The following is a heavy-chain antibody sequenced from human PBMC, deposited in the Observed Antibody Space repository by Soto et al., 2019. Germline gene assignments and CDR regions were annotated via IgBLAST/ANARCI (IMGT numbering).Heavy chain of an antibody. V-gene: IGHV2-5*02. CDR1: GFSLSTSGVG. CDR2: IYWDDDK. CDR3: ALSGRLLTPLQH. Sequence: QITLKESGPTLVKPTQTLTMTCTFSGFSLSTSGVGVGWIRQPPGKALEWLALIYWDDDKRYSPSLKSRLTITKDTSKNQVVLTMTNMDPVDTATYYCALSGRLLTPLQHWGQGTLVTVSS. J-gene: IGHJ1*01. D-gene: IGHD3-10*01.